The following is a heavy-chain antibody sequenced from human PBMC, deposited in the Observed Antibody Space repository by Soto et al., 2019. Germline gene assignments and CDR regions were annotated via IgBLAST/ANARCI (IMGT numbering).Heavy chain of an antibody. Sequence: GGSLRLSSAASGFTFSSYGMHWVLLAPGKGLEWVAVIWYDGSNKYYADSLKGRFTISRDNSKNTLDLQMNSLRAEVTAVYYCVRPVRGYDTPISGKAT. D-gene: IGHD5-12*01. CDR1: GFTFSSYG. J-gene: IGHJ6*03. CDR3: VRPVRGYDTPI. V-gene: IGHV3-33*01. CDR2: IWYDGSNK.